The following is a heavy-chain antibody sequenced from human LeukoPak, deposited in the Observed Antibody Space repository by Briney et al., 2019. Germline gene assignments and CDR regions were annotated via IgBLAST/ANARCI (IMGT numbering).Heavy chain of an antibody. D-gene: IGHD2-8*01. Sequence: PGGSLRLSCAASGFTFSSYAMSWVRQAPGKGLEWVSAISGSGGSTYYADSVKGRFTISRDNSKNTLYLQMNSLRAEDTAVYYCAKDPRPSPDIVPGMDVWGKGTTVTVSS. CDR2: ISGSGGST. J-gene: IGHJ6*04. CDR3: AKDPRPSPDIVPGMDV. CDR1: GFTFSSYA. V-gene: IGHV3-23*01.